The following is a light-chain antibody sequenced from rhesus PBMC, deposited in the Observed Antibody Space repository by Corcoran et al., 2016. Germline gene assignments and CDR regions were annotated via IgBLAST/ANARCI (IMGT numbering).Light chain of an antibody. CDR3: QQRNSYPPT. V-gene: IGKV1-38*01. Sequence: DIQLTQSPSSLSASVGDRVTITCRASQGISSYLAWYQQKSGKAPKLLIYDASNLQSGVPSRFSGRGSGTEFTLTISSLQPEDFATYYCQQRNSYPPTFGQGTKVEIK. CDR1: QGISSY. CDR2: DAS. J-gene: IGKJ1*01.